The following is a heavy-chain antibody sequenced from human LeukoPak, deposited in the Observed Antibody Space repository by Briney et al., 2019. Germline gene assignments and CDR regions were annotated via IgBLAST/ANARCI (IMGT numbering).Heavy chain of an antibody. Sequence: GGSLRLSCAVSAFTFSDSWMHWVRQAPGKGPEWLSRTSKDGSDTVYSDSAKGRLTASRDNAKNTVYLELTNLRPDDTALYYCARGGYSGSYYRFSWGRGTLVTVAS. CDR3: ARGGYSGSYYRFS. V-gene: IGHV3-74*01. D-gene: IGHD6-25*01. CDR2: TSKDGSDT. J-gene: IGHJ4*02. CDR1: AFTFSDSW.